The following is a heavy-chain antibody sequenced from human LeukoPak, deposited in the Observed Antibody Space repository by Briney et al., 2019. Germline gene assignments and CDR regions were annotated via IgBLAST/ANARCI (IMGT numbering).Heavy chain of an antibody. D-gene: IGHD3-10*01. CDR2: INWNGGST. CDR1: GFTFDDYG. J-gene: IGHJ4*02. V-gene: IGHV3-20*04. CDR3: ARVSVVLWFGELSHYFDY. Sequence: GGSLRLSCAASGFTFDDYGMSWVRQAPGKGLEWVSGINWNGGSTGYADSVKGRFTISRDNAKNSLYLQMNSLRAEDTALYYCARVSVVLWFGELSHYFDYWGQGTLVTVSS.